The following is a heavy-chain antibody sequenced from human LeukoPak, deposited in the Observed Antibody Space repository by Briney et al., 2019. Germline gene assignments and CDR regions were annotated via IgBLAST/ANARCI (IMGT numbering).Heavy chain of an antibody. J-gene: IGHJ3*02. V-gene: IGHV1-2*02. Sequence: ASVKVSCKASGYTFTGYYMHWVRQAPGQGLEWMGWINPNSGGTNYAQKFQGRLTIITDESTATAYMELNSLRSEDTAVYYCARGRSSGWYRDAFDIWGQGTTVTVSS. CDR3: ARGRSSGWYRDAFDI. D-gene: IGHD6-19*01. CDR1: GYTFTGYY. CDR2: INPNSGGT.